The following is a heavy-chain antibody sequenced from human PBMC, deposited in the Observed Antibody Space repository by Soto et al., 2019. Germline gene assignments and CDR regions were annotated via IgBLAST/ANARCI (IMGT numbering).Heavy chain of an antibody. CDR2: ISSSSSCI. V-gene: IGHV3-21*01. D-gene: IGHD3-9*01. Sequence: GSLRLSCAASGFTFSSYSMNWVRQAPGKGLEWVSSISSSSSCIYYADSVKGRFTISRDNAKNSLYLQMNSLRAEDTAVYYCARGREYFDWLFPHRYYYYGMDVWGQGTTVTVSS. CDR3: ARGREYFDWLFPHRYYYYGMDV. CDR1: GFTFSSYS. J-gene: IGHJ6*02.